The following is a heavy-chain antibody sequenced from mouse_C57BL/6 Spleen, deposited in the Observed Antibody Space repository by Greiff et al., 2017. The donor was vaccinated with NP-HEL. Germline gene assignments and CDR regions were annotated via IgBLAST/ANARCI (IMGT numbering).Heavy chain of an antibody. V-gene: IGHV5-17*01. J-gene: IGHJ1*03. CDR3: ARPGADWYFDV. CDR1: GFTFSDYG. CDR2: ISSGSSTI. Sequence: EVQLVESGGGLVKPGGSLKLSCAASGFTFSDYGMHWVRQAPEKGLEWVAYISSGSSTIYYADTVKGRFTISRDNAKNTLFLQMTSLRSEDTAMCYCARPGADWYFDVWGTGTTVTVSS.